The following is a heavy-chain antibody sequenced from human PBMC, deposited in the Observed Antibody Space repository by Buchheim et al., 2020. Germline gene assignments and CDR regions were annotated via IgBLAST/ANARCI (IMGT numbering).Heavy chain of an antibody. J-gene: IGHJ2*01. CDR3: AGVVWYFDL. V-gene: IGHV3-48*03. Sequence: EVQLVESGGGSVHPGGSLRLSCAASGFTFNNYEMNWVRQAPGKGLEWISYISSSGSTKYYADSVKGRFTISRDNAKNSLYLQMNSLRGEDTAVYYCAGVVWYFDLWGRGTL. CDR2: ISSSGSTK. CDR1: GFTFNNYE.